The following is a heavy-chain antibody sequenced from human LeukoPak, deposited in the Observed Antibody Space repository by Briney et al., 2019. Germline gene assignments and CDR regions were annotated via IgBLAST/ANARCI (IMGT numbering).Heavy chain of an antibody. CDR1: GYSFTDYG. CDR2: ISARNGNT. V-gene: IGHV1-18*01. J-gene: IGHJ4*02. D-gene: IGHD2-21*01. Sequence: ASVQVSCKTSGYSFTDYGITWVRQAPGQGLEWMGWISARNGNTNFSQRLQGRVTMTTDTSTSTAYMELRGLTSDDTAVYYCARDHALWSNCFDHWGQGTLVTVSS. CDR3: ARDHALWSNCFDH.